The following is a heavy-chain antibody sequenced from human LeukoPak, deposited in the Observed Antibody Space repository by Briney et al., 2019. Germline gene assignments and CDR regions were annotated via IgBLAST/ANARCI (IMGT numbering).Heavy chain of an antibody. J-gene: IGHJ3*02. CDR3: ARDSNAVYYDVAFDI. Sequence: GGSLRLSCAASGFTFDDYAMHWVRQAPGKGLEWVSGISWNSGSIGYADSVKGRFTISRDNSKNTLYLQMNSLRAEDTAVYYCARDSNAVYYDVAFDIWGQGTMVTVSS. V-gene: IGHV3-9*01. CDR2: ISWNSGSI. D-gene: IGHD3-22*01. CDR1: GFTFDDYA.